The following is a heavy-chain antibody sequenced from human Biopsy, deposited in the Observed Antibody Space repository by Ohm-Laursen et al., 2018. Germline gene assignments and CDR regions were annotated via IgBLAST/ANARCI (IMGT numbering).Heavy chain of an antibody. CDR2: IYYSGST. CDR3: ARATNSTGWPYYYFYGMDV. CDR1: GGSISSDY. V-gene: IGHV4-59*01. D-gene: IGHD2/OR15-2a*01. Sequence: PGTLSLTCTVSGGSISSDYWSWIRQTPGKGLEWIGYIYYSGSTNYNPSLKSQVTISVDTSKNQFSLRLNSVTAADTAVYYCARATNSTGWPYYYFYGMDVWGQGTTVTVSS. J-gene: IGHJ6*02.